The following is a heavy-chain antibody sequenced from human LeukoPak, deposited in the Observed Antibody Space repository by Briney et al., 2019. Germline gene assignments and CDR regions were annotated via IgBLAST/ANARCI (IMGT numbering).Heavy chain of an antibody. CDR2: MKQDGSEV. CDR3: ARRGSYSLFDY. J-gene: IGHJ4*02. Sequence: GGSLRLSCEASGFTFSSYWMSWVRQAPGKGLEWVANMKQDGSEVYCVGSVRGRFTISRDNAKNSLYLQMNSLRAEDTAVYYCARRGSYSLFDYWGPGTLVTVSS. D-gene: IGHD1-26*01. CDR1: GFTFSSYW. V-gene: IGHV3-7*01.